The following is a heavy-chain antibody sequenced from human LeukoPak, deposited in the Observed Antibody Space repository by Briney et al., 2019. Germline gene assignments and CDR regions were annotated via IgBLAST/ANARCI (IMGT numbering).Heavy chain of an antibody. Sequence: SVTVSCKASGGTFSIYAISWVRQAPGQGLEWMGRIIPILGIANYAQKFQGRVTITADKSTSTAYMELSSLRSEDTAVYYCAREVRPPQTSIDYWGQGTLVTVSS. J-gene: IGHJ4*02. V-gene: IGHV1-69*04. CDR3: AREVRPPQTSIDY. CDR2: IIPILGIA. CDR1: GGTFSIYA.